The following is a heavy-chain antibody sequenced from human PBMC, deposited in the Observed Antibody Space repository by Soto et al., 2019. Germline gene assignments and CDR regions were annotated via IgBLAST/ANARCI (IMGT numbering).Heavy chain of an antibody. V-gene: IGHV3-9*01. CDR3: AKDMGPIIRQDAFDI. J-gene: IGHJ3*02. Sequence: SLRLSCTASGVTFDDYTMHWVRPAPGKGLEWVSGISWNSGSIGYADSVKGRFTISRDNAKNSLYLQMNSLRAEDTALYYCAKDMGPIIRQDAFDIWGQGEMVTVSS. CDR2: ISWNSGSI. CDR1: GVTFDDYT.